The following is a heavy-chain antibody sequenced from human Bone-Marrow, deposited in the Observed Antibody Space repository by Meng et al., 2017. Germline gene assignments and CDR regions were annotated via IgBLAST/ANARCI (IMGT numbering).Heavy chain of an antibody. CDR1: GFTFINNA. Sequence: GESLKISCAASGFTFINNAVNWVRQAPGRGLEWVSSITGSGSSTYYADSVKGRFTISRDTSKSTLYLEMNSLRVEDTAVYYCAKGGPTSGWYFFDYWGQGGLVTVSS. J-gene: IGHJ4*02. V-gene: IGHV3-23*01. CDR2: ITGSGSST. D-gene: IGHD6-19*01. CDR3: AKGGPTSGWYFFDY.